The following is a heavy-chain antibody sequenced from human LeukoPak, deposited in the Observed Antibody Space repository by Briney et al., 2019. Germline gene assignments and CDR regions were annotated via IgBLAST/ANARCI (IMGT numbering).Heavy chain of an antibody. D-gene: IGHD2-2*01. CDR2: VSYDGSDK. CDR3: ANRFCTSSGCGVAY. V-gene: IGHV3-30*18. Sequence: GGSLRLSCTASGFTFSNYGMLWVRQAPGKGLDWVAVVSYDGSDKHYADSVKGRFTISRDNSKNTLYLQLNSLRGDDTAVYYCANRFCTSSGCGVAYWGQGALVTVSS. J-gene: IGHJ4*02. CDR1: GFTFSNYG.